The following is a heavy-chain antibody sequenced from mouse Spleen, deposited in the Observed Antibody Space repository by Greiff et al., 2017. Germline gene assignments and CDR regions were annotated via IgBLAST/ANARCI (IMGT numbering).Heavy chain of an antibody. D-gene: IGHD1-1*01. CDR2: IYPGDGDT. J-gene: IGHJ2*01. CDR1: GYAFSSSW. CDR3: AREEDYYGSREVDY. Sequence: QVQLQQSGPELVKPGASVKISCKASGYAFSSSWMNWVKQRPGKGLEWIGRIYPGDGDTNYNGKFKGKATLTADKSSSTAYMQLSSLTSEDSAVYFCAREEDYYGSREVDYWGQGTTLTVSS. V-gene: IGHV1-82*01.